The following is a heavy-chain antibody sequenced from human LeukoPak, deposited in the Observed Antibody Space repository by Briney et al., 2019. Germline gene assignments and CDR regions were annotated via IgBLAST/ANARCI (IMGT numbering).Heavy chain of an antibody. Sequence: SETLSLTCTVSGGSIDSSSYYRGWIRQPPGKGLEWIGSIYSSGSTYYNPSLKSRVTISVDTSKNQFSLRLSSVTAADTAVYYCARHDSAKGGPTDYWGQGTLVTVSS. CDR3: ARHDSAKGGPTDY. V-gene: IGHV4-39*01. J-gene: IGHJ4*02. CDR1: GGSIDSSSYY. D-gene: IGHD2-15*01. CDR2: IYSSGST.